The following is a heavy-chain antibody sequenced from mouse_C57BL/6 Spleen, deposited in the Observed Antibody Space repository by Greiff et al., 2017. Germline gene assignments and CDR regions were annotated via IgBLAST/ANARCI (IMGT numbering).Heavy chain of an antibody. CDR2: IDPETGGT. V-gene: IGHV1-15*01. CDR1: GYTFTDYE. CDR3: TRGGLSYGRIYDIDY. D-gene: IGHD1-1*01. Sequence: QVQLQQSGAELVRPGASVTLSCKASGYTFTDYEMHWVKQTPVNGLEWIGAIDPETGGTAYHQKFKGKAILTADKSSSTAYMELRRLTSEDSVVYYCTRGGLSYGRIYDIDYWGQGTTLTVSS. J-gene: IGHJ2*01.